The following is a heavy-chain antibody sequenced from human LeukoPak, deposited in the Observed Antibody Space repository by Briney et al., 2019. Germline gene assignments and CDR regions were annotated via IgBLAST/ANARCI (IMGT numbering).Heavy chain of an antibody. CDR3: ARTNGNVDTATDWFDP. CDR2: IYYSGST. V-gene: IGHV4-59*01. CDR1: GGSISSYY. Sequence: SETLSLTCTVSGGSISSYYWSWIRQPPGKGLEWIGYIYYSGSTNYNPSLKSRVTISVDTSKNQFSLKLSSVTAADTAVYYCARTNGNVDTATDWFDPWGQGTLVTASS. D-gene: IGHD5-18*01. J-gene: IGHJ5*02.